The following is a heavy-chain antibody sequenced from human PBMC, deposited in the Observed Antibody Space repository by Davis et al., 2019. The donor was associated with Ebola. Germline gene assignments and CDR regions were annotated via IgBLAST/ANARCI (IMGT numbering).Heavy chain of an antibody. D-gene: IGHD3-10*01. CDR1: GYSISSGYY. CDR2: INDSGST. Sequence: SETLSLTCTVSGYSISSGYYWSWIRQPPGKGLEWIGEINDSGSTNYNPSLKSRVTISVDTSKNQFSLKVNSVTAADTAVYFCARGGAQTYHYGSGSYSFVYYFDYWGQGTLVTVSS. V-gene: IGHV4-38-2*02. CDR3: ARGGAQTYHYGSGSYSFVYYFDY. J-gene: IGHJ4*02.